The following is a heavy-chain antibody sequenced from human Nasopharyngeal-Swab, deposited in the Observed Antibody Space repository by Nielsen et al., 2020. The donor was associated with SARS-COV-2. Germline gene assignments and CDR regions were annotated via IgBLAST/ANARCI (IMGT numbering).Heavy chain of an antibody. CDR2: IGGSGVHR. CDR3: DGWVQYHFDS. D-gene: IGHD2-2*02. Sequence: GESLKISCAASGFTFSNYAMSWVRRAPGKGLEWVSAIGGSGVHRYYADSVKGRFTISRDNSKDTLYLQMNSLRVEDTAVYYCDGWVQYHFDSWGQGTLVTVSS. J-gene: IGHJ4*02. V-gene: IGHV3-23*01. CDR1: GFTFSNYA.